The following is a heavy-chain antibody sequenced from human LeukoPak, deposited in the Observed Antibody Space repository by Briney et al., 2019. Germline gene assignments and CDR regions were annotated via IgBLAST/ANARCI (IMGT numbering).Heavy chain of an antibody. D-gene: IGHD1-14*01. V-gene: IGHV1-2*02. J-gene: IGHJ5*02. CDR3: ARDHLLFRQPPNWFDP. Sequence: ASVKVSCKASGYTFSDYYMHWVRQAPGQGLEWMGWINPDSGGTKYAQKFQDRVTMTSNTSISTAYMELSRLRSDDTAVYYCARDHLLFRQPPNWFDPWGQGTLVTVSS. CDR1: GYTFSDYY. CDR2: INPDSGGT.